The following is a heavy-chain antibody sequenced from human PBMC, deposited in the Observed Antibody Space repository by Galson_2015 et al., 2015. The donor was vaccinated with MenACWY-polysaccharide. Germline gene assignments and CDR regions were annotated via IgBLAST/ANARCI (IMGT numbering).Heavy chain of an antibody. Sequence: SLRLSCAASGFTFSNFWMSWVRQAPGKELEWVASIKQDGSEKYLVDAVRGRFTISRDNADNSLFLQMNIQRAEDTAVYYCARERGVRSVFLYQWGQGTLVTVSS. J-gene: IGHJ4*02. CDR3: ARERGVRSVFLYQ. CDR1: GFTFSNFW. D-gene: IGHD3-10*01. V-gene: IGHV3-7*01. CDR2: IKQDGSEK.